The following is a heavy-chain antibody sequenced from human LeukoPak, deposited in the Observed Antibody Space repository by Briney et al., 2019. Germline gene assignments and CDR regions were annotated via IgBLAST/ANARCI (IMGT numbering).Heavy chain of an antibody. J-gene: IGHJ2*01. D-gene: IGHD6-19*01. Sequence: PGGSLRLSCAVSGFTFTNYWMSWARQAPGKGLEWVANINQDGSSKYYVDSVKGRFTISRDNAKNSLFLQMNSLRAEDTAVYYCARDGSSGWYRAFDLWGRGTLVTVSS. CDR3: ARDGSSGWYRAFDL. CDR2: INQDGSSK. CDR1: GFTFTNYW. V-gene: IGHV3-7*01.